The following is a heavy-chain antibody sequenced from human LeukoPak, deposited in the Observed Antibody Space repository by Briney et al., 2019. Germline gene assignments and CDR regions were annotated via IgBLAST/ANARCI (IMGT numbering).Heavy chain of an antibody. CDR1: GYSFTSYW. V-gene: IGHV5-10-1*01. CDR3: ARSGALRGSYPNY. CDR2: IDPSDSYT. D-gene: IGHD1-26*01. J-gene: IGHJ4*02. Sequence: GESLRISCKGSGYSFTSYWFSGVRQMPGKGLEWMGRIDPSDSYTNYSPSFQGHVTISADKSISTAYLQWSSLKASDTAMYYCARSGALRGSYPNYWGQGTLVTVSS.